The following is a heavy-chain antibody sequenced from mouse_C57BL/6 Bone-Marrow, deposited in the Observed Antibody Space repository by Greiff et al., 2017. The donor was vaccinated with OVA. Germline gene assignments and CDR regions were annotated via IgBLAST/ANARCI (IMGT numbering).Heavy chain of an antibody. Sequence: EVQLVESGGGLVKPGGSLKLSCAASGFTFSSYAMSWVRQTPDKRLEWVATISDGGSYTYYPDNVKGRLPITRDNAKNNLYLQMSHLKSENTAMDYCAREYSSGYYFDYWGQGTTLTVSS. D-gene: IGHD2-12*01. J-gene: IGHJ2*01. CDR2: ISDGGSYT. CDR3: AREYSSGYYFDY. CDR1: GFTFSSYA. V-gene: IGHV5-4*01.